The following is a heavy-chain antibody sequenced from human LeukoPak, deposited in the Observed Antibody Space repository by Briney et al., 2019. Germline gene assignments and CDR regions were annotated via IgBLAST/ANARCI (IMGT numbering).Heavy chain of an antibody. Sequence: GRSLRLSCAASGFSFDDYAMSWVRQAPGKGLEWVSSISWNSGTIGYADSVKGRFTISRDNAKNSLYLQMNSLRAEDTALYYCAKDSDWKGLYAFDIWGQGTMVTVSS. V-gene: IGHV3-9*01. D-gene: IGHD1-1*01. CDR1: GFSFDDYA. CDR2: ISWNSGTI. J-gene: IGHJ3*02. CDR3: AKDSDWKGLYAFDI.